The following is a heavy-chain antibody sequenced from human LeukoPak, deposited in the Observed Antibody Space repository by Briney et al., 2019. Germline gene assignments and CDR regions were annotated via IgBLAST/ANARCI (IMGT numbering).Heavy chain of an antibody. D-gene: IGHD6-19*01. CDR1: GGSISSSRYY. CDR2: IYYSGST. CDR3: ARDYSRGWPYYYYYMDV. J-gene: IGHJ6*03. Sequence: SETLSLTCTVSGGSISSSRYYWGWIRQPPGRGLEWIGSIYYSGSTYYNPSLKSRVTISVDTSKNQFSLKLNSVTAADTAVYYCARDYSRGWPYYYYYMDVWGKGTTVTVSS. V-gene: IGHV4-39*07.